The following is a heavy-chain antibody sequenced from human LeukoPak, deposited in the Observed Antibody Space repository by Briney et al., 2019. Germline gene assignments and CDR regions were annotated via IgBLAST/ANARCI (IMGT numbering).Heavy chain of an antibody. V-gene: IGHV4-34*01. Sequence: SETLSLTCAVYGGSFSGYYWSWIRQPPGKGLEWIGEINHSGSTNYNPSLKSRVTISVDTSKNQFSLKLSSVTAADTAVYYCARHKLWYSSSSEAVDYWGQGTLVTVSS. CDR3: ARHKLWYSSSSEAVDY. CDR1: GGSFSGYY. CDR2: INHSGST. J-gene: IGHJ4*02. D-gene: IGHD6-6*01.